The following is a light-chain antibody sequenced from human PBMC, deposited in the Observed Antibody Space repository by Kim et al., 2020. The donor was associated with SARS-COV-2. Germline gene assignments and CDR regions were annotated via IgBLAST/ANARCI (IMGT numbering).Light chain of an antibody. V-gene: IGKV4-1*01. CDR1: QSVLSSSNNRNY. J-gene: IGKJ5*01. CDR3: QQYYTTPIT. Sequence: ATITCKSSQSVLSSSNNRNYLSWHQQKQGQPPRLLIYGASSRKSGVPDRFGGSVYGTDFTLTISSLQAEDVAVYYCQQYYTTPITFGQGTRLEIK. CDR2: GAS.